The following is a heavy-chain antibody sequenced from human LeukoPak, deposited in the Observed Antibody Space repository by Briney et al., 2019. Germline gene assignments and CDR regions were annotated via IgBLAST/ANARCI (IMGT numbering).Heavy chain of an antibody. CDR1: GGSISGWY. CDR3: ARETSLAGFASGSGFNY. CDR2: IYGSGYT. V-gene: IGHV4-59*01. J-gene: IGHJ4*02. D-gene: IGHD6-19*01. Sequence: SETLSLTCTVSGGSISGWYWSWIRQPPGKGLEWIGNIYGSGYTNYNPSLKSRVTMSIDTSKNHFSLKLTSVTAADTATYYCARETSLAGFASGSGFNYWGQGILVSVSS.